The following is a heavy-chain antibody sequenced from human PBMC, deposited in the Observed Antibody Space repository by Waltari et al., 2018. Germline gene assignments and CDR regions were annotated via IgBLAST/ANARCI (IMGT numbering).Heavy chain of an antibody. J-gene: IGHJ4*02. CDR2: ISGNSGSI. D-gene: IGHD1-7*01. Sequence: EVQLVESGGGLVQPGRSLRLSCAASGFTFDDYAMHWVRQAPGTGLEWVSGISGNSGSIGYADSVKGRFTISRDNAKNSLYLQMNSLRAEDTALYYCAKDLRRGQLELPLGYFDYWGQGTLVTVSS. CDR1: GFTFDDYA. CDR3: AKDLRRGQLELPLGYFDY. V-gene: IGHV3-9*01.